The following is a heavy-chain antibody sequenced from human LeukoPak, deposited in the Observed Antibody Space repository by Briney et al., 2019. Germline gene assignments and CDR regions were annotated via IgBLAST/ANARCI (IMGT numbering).Heavy chain of an antibody. J-gene: IGHJ4*02. CDR3: ARDHPGKHDYGDYVGFDY. V-gene: IGHV3-21*01. D-gene: IGHD4-17*01. Sequence: PGGSLRLSCAASGFTFSSYEMNWVRQAPGKGLEWVSSISSSSSYIYYADSVKGRFTISRDNAKNSLYLQMNSLRAEDTAVYYCARDHPGKHDYGDYVGFDYWGQGTLVTVSS. CDR2: ISSSSSYI. CDR1: GFTFSSYE.